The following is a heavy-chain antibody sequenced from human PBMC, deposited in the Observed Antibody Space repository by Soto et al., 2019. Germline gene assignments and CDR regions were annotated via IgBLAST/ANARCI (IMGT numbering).Heavy chain of an antibody. V-gene: IGHV4-59*01. J-gene: IGHJ4*02. CDR3: ARGSEGYNYGFFDY. D-gene: IGHD5-18*01. CDR1: GGSISSYY. Sequence: SETLSLTCTVSGGSISSYYWSWIRQPPGKGLEWIGYIYYSGSTNYNPSLKSRVTISVDTSKYQFSLKLSSVTAADTAVYYCARGSEGYNYGFFDYWGQGTLVTVSS. CDR2: IYYSGST.